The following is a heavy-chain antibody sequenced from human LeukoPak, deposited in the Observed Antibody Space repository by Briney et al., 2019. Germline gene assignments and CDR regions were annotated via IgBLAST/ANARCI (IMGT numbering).Heavy chain of an antibody. Sequence: GGSLRLSCAASGFTFDDYAMHWVRQAPGKGLEWVSGISWNSGSIGYADSVKGRFTISRDNAKNSLYLQMNSLRDEDTALYYCAKALGAASRPYGMDVWGQGTTVTVSS. CDR3: AKALGAASRPYGMDV. CDR1: GFTFDDYA. CDR2: ISWNSGSI. J-gene: IGHJ6*02. D-gene: IGHD6-13*01. V-gene: IGHV3-9*01.